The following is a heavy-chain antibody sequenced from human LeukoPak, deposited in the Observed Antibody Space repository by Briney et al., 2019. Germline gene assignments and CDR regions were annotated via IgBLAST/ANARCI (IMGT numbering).Heavy chain of an antibody. CDR1: GDGVSSKTVG. D-gene: IGHD3-10*01. CDR2: TFYRSKWYY. CDR3: ARGNTMVRGAWESEYFLY. J-gene: IGHJ1*01. Sequence: SQTLSLTCAIAGDGVSSKTVGWNWIRQSPSRGLEWMGRTFYRSKWYYNYAVSVKSRLIINPDTSKNQFSLQLNSVTPEDTAVYYCARGNTMVRGAWESEYFLYWGQRTPVTVSS. V-gene: IGHV6-1*01.